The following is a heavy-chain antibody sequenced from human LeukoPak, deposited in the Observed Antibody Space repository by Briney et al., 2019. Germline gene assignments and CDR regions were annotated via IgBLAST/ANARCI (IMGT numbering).Heavy chain of an antibody. CDR3: AKDGSDFWSGVYYFDY. J-gene: IGHJ4*02. D-gene: IGHD3-3*01. V-gene: IGHV3-30*02. CDR2: IRYDGSSK. CDR1: GFTFSSYG. Sequence: GGSLRLSCAASGFTFSSYGMHWVRQAPGKGLEWVEFIRYDGSSKYYADSVKGRFTISRDNSKNTLYLQMNSLRAEDTAVYYCAKDGSDFWSGVYYFDYWGQGTLVTVSS.